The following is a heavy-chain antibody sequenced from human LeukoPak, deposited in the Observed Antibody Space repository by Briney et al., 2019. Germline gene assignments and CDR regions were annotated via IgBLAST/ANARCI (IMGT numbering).Heavy chain of an antibody. V-gene: IGHV3-21*01. CDR3: ARSPLGFSFGDLLPPPANWFDP. D-gene: IGHD3-10*01. J-gene: IGHJ5*02. CDR2: ISSSSSYI. CDR1: GFTFSSYS. Sequence: GGSLRLSCAASGFTFSSYSINWVRQAPGKGLEWVSSISSSSSYIYYADSVKGRFTISRDNPKNSLYLQMNSLSAVVTAVYYCARSPLGFSFGDLLPPPANWFDPWGQGTLVTVSS.